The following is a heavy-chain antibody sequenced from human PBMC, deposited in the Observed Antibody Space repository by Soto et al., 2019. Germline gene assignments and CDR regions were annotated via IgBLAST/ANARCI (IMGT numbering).Heavy chain of an antibody. J-gene: IGHJ5*02. CDR1: GFTFSSYA. V-gene: IGHV3-23*01. Sequence: GESLKISCAVSGFTFSSYAMSWVRQAPGNGLEWVSAISGSGGSTYYADSVKGRFTISRDNSKNTLYLQMNSLRAEDTAVYYCAKDRGYDILTGYPWFDPWGQGTLVTVSS. CDR3: AKDRGYDILTGYPWFDP. D-gene: IGHD3-9*01. CDR2: ISGSGGST.